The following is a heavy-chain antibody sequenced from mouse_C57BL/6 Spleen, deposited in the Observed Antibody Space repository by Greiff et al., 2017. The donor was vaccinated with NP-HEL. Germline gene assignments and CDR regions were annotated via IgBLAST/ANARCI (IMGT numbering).Heavy chain of an antibody. V-gene: IGHV5-16*01. CDR2: INYDGSST. CDR1: GFTFSDYY. J-gene: IGHJ4*01. CDR3: ARKYYAMDY. Sequence: EVNLVESEGGLVQPGSSMKLSCTASGFTFSDYYMAWVRQVPEKGLEWVANINYDGSSTYYLDSLKSRFIISRDNAKNILYLQMSSLKSEDTATYYCARKYYAMDYWGQGTSVTVSS.